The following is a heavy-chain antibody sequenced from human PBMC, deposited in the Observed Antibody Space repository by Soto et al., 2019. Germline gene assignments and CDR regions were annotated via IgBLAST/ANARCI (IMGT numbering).Heavy chain of an antibody. Sequence: ASVKVSCKASGYTFTSYGISWVLQAPGQGLEWMGWISAYNGNTNYAQKLQGRVTMTTDTSTSSAYMELRSLRSDDTAVYYCAREVLRFLEWLPPYYYYGMDVWGQGTTVTVSS. CDR1: GYTFTSYG. D-gene: IGHD3-3*01. J-gene: IGHJ6*02. CDR2: ISAYNGNT. V-gene: IGHV1-18*01. CDR3: AREVLRFLEWLPPYYYYGMDV.